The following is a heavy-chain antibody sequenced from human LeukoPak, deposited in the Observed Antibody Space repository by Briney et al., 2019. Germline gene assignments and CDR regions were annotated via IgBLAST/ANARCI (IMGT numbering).Heavy chain of an antibody. V-gene: IGHV1-2*02. D-gene: IGHD3-10*01. CDR2: INPNNDDT. CDR1: GYTFTGSY. Sequence: ASVKVSCKASGYTFTGSYMHWVRQAPGQGPEWMGWINPNNDDTNYSQKFQGRVTMTRDTSTSTVYMELSRLRSDDTAVYYCARVESMIRGPYMDVWGKGTTVTVSS. CDR3: ARVESMIRGPYMDV. J-gene: IGHJ6*03.